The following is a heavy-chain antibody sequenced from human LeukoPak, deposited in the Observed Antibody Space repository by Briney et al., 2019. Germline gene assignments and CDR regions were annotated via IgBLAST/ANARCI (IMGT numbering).Heavy chain of an antibody. CDR3: AGGWPEFCY. CDR1: GFTFSSYG. CDR2: IRYDGSNT. V-gene: IGHV3-30*02. Sequence: GGSLRLSCAASGFTFSSYGMHWVRQAPGKGLEWVALIRYDGSNTYYADSVKGRFTISRDNSKNTLYLQMNSLRAEDTAVYYCAGGWPEFCYWGQGTLVTVSS. D-gene: IGHD6-19*01. J-gene: IGHJ4*02.